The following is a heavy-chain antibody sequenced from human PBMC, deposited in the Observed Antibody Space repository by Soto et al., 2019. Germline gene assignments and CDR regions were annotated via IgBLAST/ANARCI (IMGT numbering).Heavy chain of an antibody. V-gene: IGHV3-30*18. D-gene: IGHD4-4*01. CDR3: AKDRGSNWYYSDMYV. CDR2: ISHDGSNK. Sequence: QVQLVESEGGVVQPGRSLRLSCAASGFTFSSYGMHWVRQAPGKGLEWVSVISHDGSNKYYADSVKGRLTISRDNSKNTLYLQMNSLSHEDTAVYYCAKDRGSNWYYSDMYVWGQGTTVTVSS. J-gene: IGHJ6*02. CDR1: GFTFSSYG.